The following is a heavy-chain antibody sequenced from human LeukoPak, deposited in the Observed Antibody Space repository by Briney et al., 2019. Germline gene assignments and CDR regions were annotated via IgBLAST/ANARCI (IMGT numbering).Heavy chain of an antibody. V-gene: IGHV1-2*02. D-gene: IGHD4-17*01. J-gene: IGHJ3*02. CDR3: ARTAVSLGHDAFDI. CDR2: INPNSGGT. CDR1: GYTFTGYY. Sequence: GASVKVSCKASGYTFTGYYMHWVRQAPGQGLEWMGWINPNSGGTNYAQKFQGRVTMTRDTSISTAYMELSRLRSDDTAVYYCARTAVSLGHDAFDIWGQGTMVTVSS.